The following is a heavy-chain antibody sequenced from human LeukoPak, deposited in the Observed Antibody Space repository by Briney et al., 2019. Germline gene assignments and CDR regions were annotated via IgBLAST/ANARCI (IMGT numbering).Heavy chain of an antibody. D-gene: IGHD2-2*01. Sequence: GASVTVSCKASGYTFTSYAMHWVRQAPGQRLEWMGWINAGNGNTKYSQKFQGRVTITRDTSASTAYMELSSLRSEDTAVYYCARGLTDIVVAPSIWGQGTMVTVSS. CDR1: GYTFTSYA. CDR3: ARGLTDIVVAPSI. J-gene: IGHJ3*02. V-gene: IGHV1-3*01. CDR2: INAGNGNT.